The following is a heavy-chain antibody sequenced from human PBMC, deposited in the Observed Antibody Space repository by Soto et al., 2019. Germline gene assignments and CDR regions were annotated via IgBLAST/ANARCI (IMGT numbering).Heavy chain of an antibody. CDR1: GASISSGTFY. CDR3: AAGGGLPRYY. V-gene: IGHV4-39*07. CDR2: IYYNGST. J-gene: IGHJ4*02. D-gene: IGHD5-12*01. Sequence: SETLSLTCTVSGASISSGTFYWGWIRQPPGKGLEWIANIYYNGSTYYNPSLKSRVTISVDRSKNQFSLKLSSVTAADTAVYYCAAGGGLPRYYWGQGTLVTVSS.